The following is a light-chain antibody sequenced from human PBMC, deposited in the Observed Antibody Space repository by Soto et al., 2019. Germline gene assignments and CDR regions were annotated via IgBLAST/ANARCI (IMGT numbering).Light chain of an antibody. Sequence: QSALTQPRSVSGSPGQSVTISCTGTSSDVGGYNYVSWYQQHPGKAPKLMIYDVSNRPSGVSNRFSGSKSGNTASLTISGLQAEDEADYYCSSYTSSSTLLSVFGTATKVTVL. V-gene: IGLV2-14*01. CDR3: SSYTSSSTLLSV. J-gene: IGLJ1*01. CDR1: SSDVGGYNY. CDR2: DVS.